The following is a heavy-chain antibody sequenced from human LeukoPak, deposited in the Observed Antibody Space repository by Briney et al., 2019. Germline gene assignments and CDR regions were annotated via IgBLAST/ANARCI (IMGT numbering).Heavy chain of an antibody. CDR1: GFTFSRYG. D-gene: IGHD2-15*01. Sequence: GGSLRLSCAASGFTFSRYGMHWVRQAPGKGLEWVAVISSGGSNEYYADSVKGRFTISRDNSKSTLYLQMNSLRAEDTAVYYCAKDYCSGGSCYADYWGQGTLVTVSS. V-gene: IGHV3-30*18. CDR3: AKDYCSGGSCYADY. CDR2: ISSGGSNE. J-gene: IGHJ4*02.